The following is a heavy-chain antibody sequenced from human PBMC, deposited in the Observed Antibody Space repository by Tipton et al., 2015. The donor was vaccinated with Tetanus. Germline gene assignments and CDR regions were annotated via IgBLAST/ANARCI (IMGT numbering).Heavy chain of an antibody. Sequence: TLSLTCTVSGGSVRSGDYSWNWIRQHPGKGLEWIGYIYYSGSTYYNPSLKSRVSMSVDTSKNQFFLNLTSVTAADTAVYYCARDQGGGRVVRLNWFDPWGPGALVTVSS. V-gene: IGHV4-31*03. CDR1: GGSVRSGDYS. J-gene: IGHJ5*02. CDR2: IYYSGST. CDR3: ARDQGGGRVVRLNWFDP. D-gene: IGHD6-6*01.